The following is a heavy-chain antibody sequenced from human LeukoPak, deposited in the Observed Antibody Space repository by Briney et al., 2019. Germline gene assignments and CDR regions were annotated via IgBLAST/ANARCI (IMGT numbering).Heavy chain of an antibody. CDR1: GFTFSSYA. Sequence: GGSLRLSCAASGFTFSSYAMHWVRQAPGKGLEWVAVISYDGSNKYYADSVKGRFTISRDNSKNTLYLQMNSLRAEDTAVYYCAREEYGSSGYYMDVWGKGTTVTVSS. CDR2: ISYDGSNK. CDR3: AREEYGSSGYYMDV. D-gene: IGHD6-6*01. J-gene: IGHJ6*03. V-gene: IGHV3-30-3*01.